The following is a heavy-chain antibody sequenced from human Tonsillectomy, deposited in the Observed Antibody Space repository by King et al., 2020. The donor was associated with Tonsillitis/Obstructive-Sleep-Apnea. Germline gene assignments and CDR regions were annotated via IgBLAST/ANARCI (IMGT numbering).Heavy chain of an antibody. V-gene: IGHV3-74*01. Sequence: VQLVESGGGLVQPGGSLRLSCAASGFTFSSYWMHWVRQAPGKGLVWVSCINSDGSSTSYADSVKGRFTISRDNAKNTLYLQMNSLRAEDTAVYYCARVTTYYDFWSGYPFAYWGQGTLVTVSS. CDR2: INSDGSST. CDR3: ARVTTYYDFWSGYPFAY. J-gene: IGHJ4*02. CDR1: GFTFSSYW. D-gene: IGHD3-3*01.